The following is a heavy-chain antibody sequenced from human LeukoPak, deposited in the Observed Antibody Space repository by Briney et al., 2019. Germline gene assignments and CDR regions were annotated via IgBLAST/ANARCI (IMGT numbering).Heavy chain of an antibody. CDR2: ISASGTSSSNI. V-gene: IGHV3-11*04. D-gene: IGHD3-22*01. CDR3: ARDRGVQTYYYDSSGLGY. CDR1: GFTFSDYY. Sequence: RTGGSLRLSCAASGFTFSDYYMTWIRQAPGKGLEWIAYISASGTSSSNIYYADSEKGRFTISRDNAKNSLYLQMNSLRAEDTAVYYCARDRGVQTYYYDSSGLGYWGQGTLVTVSS. J-gene: IGHJ4*02.